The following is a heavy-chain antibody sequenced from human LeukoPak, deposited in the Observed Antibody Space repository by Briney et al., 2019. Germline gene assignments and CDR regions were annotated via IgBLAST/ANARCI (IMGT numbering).Heavy chain of an antibody. D-gene: IGHD1-26*01. CDR2: ISSSGSTI. CDR3: ASRGVGAAYNWFDP. J-gene: IGHJ5*02. CDR1: GFTFSSYE. V-gene: IGHV3-48*03. Sequence: PGGSLRLSCAASGFTFSSYEMNWVRQAPGKGLEWVSYISSSGSTIYYADSVKGRFTISRDNAKNSLYLQMNSLRAEDTAVYYCASRGVGAAYNWFDPWGQGTLVTVSS.